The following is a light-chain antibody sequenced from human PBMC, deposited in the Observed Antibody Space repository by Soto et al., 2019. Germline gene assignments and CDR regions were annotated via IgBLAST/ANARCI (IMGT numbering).Light chain of an antibody. V-gene: IGLV2-14*03. CDR3: RSYTSSDTLDV. Sequence: QSVLTQPASVSGSPGQSITLSCTGTSGDVGGYNFVSWYQQHPGKAPKLMIYDVSNRPSGVSNRFSGSKSGNTASLTISGLQAEDEADYYCRSYTSSDTLDVFGTGTKLTVL. CDR2: DVS. J-gene: IGLJ1*01. CDR1: SGDVGGYNF.